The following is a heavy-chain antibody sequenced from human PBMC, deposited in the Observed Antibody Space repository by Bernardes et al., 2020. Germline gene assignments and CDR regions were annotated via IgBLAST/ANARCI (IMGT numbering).Heavy chain of an antibody. V-gene: IGHV1-69*13. Sequence: SVKVSCKASGGTFSSYAISWVRQAPGQGLEWMGGIIPIFGTANYAQKFQGRVTITADESTSTAYMELSSLRSEDTAVYYCARGIAAANWFDPWGQGTLVTVSS. CDR2: IIPIFGTA. J-gene: IGHJ5*02. CDR3: ARGIAAANWFDP. CDR1: GGTFSSYA. D-gene: IGHD6-13*01.